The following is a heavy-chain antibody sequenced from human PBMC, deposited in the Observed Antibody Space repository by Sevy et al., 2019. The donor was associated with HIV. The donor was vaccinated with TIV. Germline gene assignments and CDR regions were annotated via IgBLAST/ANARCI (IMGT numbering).Heavy chain of an antibody. D-gene: IGHD2-2*01. CDR3: ARSPPVVVVPGAPSWFDP. J-gene: IGHJ5*02. CDR2: INESGIT. CDR1: DGSFSGYY. Sequence: SETLSLTCAVHDGSFSGYYWNWIRQLPGKGLEWIGEINESGITYYNPSLKSRVTISVDTSKKQFSLKLNPVTAVDSAVYFCARSPPVVVVPGAPSWFDPWGQGTLVTVSS. V-gene: IGHV4-34*01.